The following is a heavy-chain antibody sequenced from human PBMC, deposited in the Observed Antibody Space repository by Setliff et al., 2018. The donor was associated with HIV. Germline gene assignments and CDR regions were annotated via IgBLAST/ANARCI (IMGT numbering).Heavy chain of an antibody. CDR3: ARYSSSSLYYYYYMDV. CDR2: IYYSGST. J-gene: IGHJ6*03. V-gene: IGHV4-59*08. D-gene: IGHD6-6*01. CDR1: DASISNYH. Sequence: SETLSLTCTVSDASISNYHWSWIRQPPGKGLEWIGYIYYSGSTNYNPSLKSRVTISVDTSKNQFSLKLSSVTAADTAVYYCARYSSSSLYYYYYMDVWGKGTTVTVS.